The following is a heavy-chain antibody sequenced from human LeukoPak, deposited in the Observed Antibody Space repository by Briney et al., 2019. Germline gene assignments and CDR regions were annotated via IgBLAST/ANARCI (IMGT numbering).Heavy chain of an antibody. CDR3: ARGPTDYYGFVHWFDP. D-gene: IGHD3-10*01. CDR2: IKQDGSEK. V-gene: IGHV3-7*01. Sequence: GGSLRLSCVASGFTFSSFWMNWVRQAPGKGLEWVANIKQDGSEKYYVDSVKGRFTISRDNARNSLYLQMNSLRVEDTAVYYCARGPTDYYGFVHWFDPWGQGTLVTVSS. J-gene: IGHJ5*02. CDR1: GFTFSSFW.